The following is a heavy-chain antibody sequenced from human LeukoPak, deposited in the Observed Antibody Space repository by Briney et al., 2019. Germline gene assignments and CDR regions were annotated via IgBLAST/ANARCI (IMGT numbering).Heavy chain of an antibody. CDR1: GYTLTSYY. CDR2: INPSGGST. CDR3: ARGPDYYDSSGYYPDY. J-gene: IGHJ4*02. V-gene: IGHV1-46*01. Sequence: ASVKVSCKASGYTLTSYYMHWVRQAPGQGLEWMGIINPSGGSTSYAQKFQGRVTMTRDTSTSTVYMELSSLRSEDTAVYYCARGPDYYDSSGYYPDYWGQGTLVTVSS. D-gene: IGHD3-22*01.